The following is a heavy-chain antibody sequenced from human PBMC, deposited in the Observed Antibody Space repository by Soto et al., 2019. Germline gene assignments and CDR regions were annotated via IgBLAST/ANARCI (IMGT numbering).Heavy chain of an antibody. D-gene: IGHD4-17*01. CDR1: GGTFSSYA. CDR2: IIPIFGTA. CDR3: VVPNYGDYWDYYYYYGMDV. Sequence: ASVKVSCKASGGTFSSYAISWVRQAPGQGLEWMGGIIPIFGTANYAQKFQGRVTITADKSTSTAYMELSSLRSEDTAVYYCVVPNYGDYWDYYYYYGMDVWGQGTTVTVSS. J-gene: IGHJ6*02. V-gene: IGHV1-69*06.